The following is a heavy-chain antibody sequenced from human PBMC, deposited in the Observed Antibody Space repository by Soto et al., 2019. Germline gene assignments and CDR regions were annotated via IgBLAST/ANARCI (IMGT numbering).Heavy chain of an antibody. CDR3: ARGYRFMDY. V-gene: IGHV4-59*01. CDR1: GGSISSDY. CDR2: IHYSGST. Sequence: KPSETLSLTCTVSGGSISSDYWSWIRQPPGKGLEWIGYIHYSGSTNYNPSLKSRVTISVDTSNYQFSLNLTSVTAADTALYYCARGYRFMDYWGQGTLVTVSS. D-gene: IGHD1-1*01. J-gene: IGHJ4*02.